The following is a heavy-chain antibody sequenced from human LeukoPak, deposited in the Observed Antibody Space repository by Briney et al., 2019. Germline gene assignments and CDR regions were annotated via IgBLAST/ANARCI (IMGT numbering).Heavy chain of an antibody. CDR2: IHWNSGII. D-gene: IGHD3-22*01. V-gene: IGHV3-9*01. CDR1: GFTFDDYA. Sequence: GRSLRLSCAASGFTFDDYAMHWLRQAPGEGLEWVSGIHWNSGIIGYADSVKGRFTISRDNAKNSLYLQMNSLRTEDTALYYCAAGYDSSGYYVRYFEYWGQGTLVTVSS. CDR3: AAGYDSSGYYVRYFEY. J-gene: IGHJ4*02.